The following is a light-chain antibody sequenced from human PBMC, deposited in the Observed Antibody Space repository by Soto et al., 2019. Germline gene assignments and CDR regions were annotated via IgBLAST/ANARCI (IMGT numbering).Light chain of an antibody. CDR2: SAS. CDR1: QSISTE. V-gene: IGKV3-15*01. J-gene: IGKJ2*01. Sequence: EIAMTQSPATLSVSPGERATLSCRASQSISTELAWYQQIPGQPPRLLIYSASTRATGVPASFTGSGSGSEFTLTISGLQSEDFAIYYCQQGHHWPLTFGQGTRLEI. CDR3: QQGHHWPLT.